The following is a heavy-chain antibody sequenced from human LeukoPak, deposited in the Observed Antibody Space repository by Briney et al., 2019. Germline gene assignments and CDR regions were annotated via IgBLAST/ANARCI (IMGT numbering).Heavy chain of an antibody. CDR1: GGSFSGYY. J-gene: IGHJ4*02. Sequence: PSETLSLTCAVYGGSFSGYYWSWIRQPPGKGLEWIGEINHSGSTNYNPSLKSRVTISVDTSKNQFSLKLSSVTAADTAVYYCARDDSSSWCGLDYWGQGTLVTVSS. D-gene: IGHD6-13*01. V-gene: IGHV4-34*01. CDR3: ARDDSSSWCGLDY. CDR2: INHSGST.